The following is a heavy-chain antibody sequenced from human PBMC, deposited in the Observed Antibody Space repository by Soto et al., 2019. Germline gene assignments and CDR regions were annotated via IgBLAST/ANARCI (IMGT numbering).Heavy chain of an antibody. J-gene: IGHJ4*02. CDR1: GYTFTTYG. V-gene: IGHV1-18*01. CDR3: ARGAVAGTDY. Sequence: AASVKVSCKTSGYTFTTYGVSWVRQAPGQGLEWMGWISPHNGNTNYAQRFQDRVVLTTDTSKNQFSLKLSSVTAADTAVYYCARGAVAGTDYWGQGTLVTVSS. D-gene: IGHD6-19*01. CDR2: ISPHNGNT.